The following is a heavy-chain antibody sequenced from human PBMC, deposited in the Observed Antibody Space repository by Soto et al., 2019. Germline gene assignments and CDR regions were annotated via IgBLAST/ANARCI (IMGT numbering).Heavy chain of an antibody. CDR2: ISYDGDNR. J-gene: IGHJ5*01. Sequence: PGGSLRLSCAASRFTFRSYAMHWVRQAPGKGLEWVAAISYDGDNRYYADSVKGRFTVSRDNSKNTLYLQMESLRTADTAVYYCSTDLGSNWLQRWFDSWGHGTLVTVSS. D-gene: IGHD5-18*01. V-gene: IGHV3-30-3*01. CDR3: STDLGSNWLQRWFDS. CDR1: RFTFRSYA.